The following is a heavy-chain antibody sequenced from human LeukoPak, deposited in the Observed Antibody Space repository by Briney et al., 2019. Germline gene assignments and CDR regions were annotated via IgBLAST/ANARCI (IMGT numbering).Heavy chain of an antibody. J-gene: IGHJ4*02. D-gene: IGHD3-22*01. CDR1: GFTFSSYG. V-gene: IGHV3-30*18. Sequence: GGSLRLSCAASGFTFSSYGMHWVRQAPGKGLEWVAVISYDGSNKYYADSVKGRFTISRDNAKNSLYLQMNSLRAEDMALYYCAKGTHYYDSSGYDYWGQGTLVTVSS. CDR2: ISYDGSNK. CDR3: AKGTHYYDSSGYDY.